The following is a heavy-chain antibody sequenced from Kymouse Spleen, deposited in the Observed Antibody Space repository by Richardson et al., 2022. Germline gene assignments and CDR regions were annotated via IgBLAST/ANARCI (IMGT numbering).Heavy chain of an antibody. CDR1: GGSFSGYY. CDR2: INHSGST. J-gene: IGHJ5*02. Sequence: QVQLQQWGAGLLKPSETLSLTCAVYGGSFSGYYWSWIRQPPGKGLEWIGEINHSGSTNYNPSLKSRVTISVDTSKNQFSLKLSSVTAADTAVYYCARGGYDILTGYYRDWFDPWGQGTLVTVSS. CDR3: ARGGYDILTGYYRDWFDP. D-gene: IGHD3-9*01. V-gene: IGHV4-34*01.